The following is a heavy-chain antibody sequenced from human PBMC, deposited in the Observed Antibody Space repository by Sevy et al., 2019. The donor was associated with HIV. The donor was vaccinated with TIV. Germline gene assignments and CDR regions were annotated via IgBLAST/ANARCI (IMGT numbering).Heavy chain of an antibody. V-gene: IGHV4-59*08. CDR3: AGENAWGRGYS. CDR1: GGSITSLY. CDR2: IYYNGNT. Sequence: SETLSLTCTVSGGSITSLYWGWIRRPPGKGLEWIANIYYNGNTNYNPSLKSRVTISLDTSKNQCSLRLCSVTAADTALYYCAGENAWGRGYSWGQGTLVTVSS. D-gene: IGHD6-25*01. J-gene: IGHJ4*02.